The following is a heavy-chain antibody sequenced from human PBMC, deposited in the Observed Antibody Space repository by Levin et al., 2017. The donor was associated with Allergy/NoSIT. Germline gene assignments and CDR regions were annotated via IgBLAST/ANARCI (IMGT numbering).Heavy chain of an antibody. CDR1: GFTFSSYW. D-gene: IGHD6-13*01. CDR2: INSDGSST. J-gene: IGHJ6*03. V-gene: IGHV3-74*01. CDR3: ARVWSSSWYVVGGGYYYYMDV. Sequence: GGSLRLSCAASGFTFSSYWMHWVRQAPGKGLVWVSRINSDGSSTSYADSVKGRFTISRDNAKNTLYLQMNSLRAEDTAVYYCARVWSSSWYVVGGGYYYYMDVWGKGTTVTVSS.